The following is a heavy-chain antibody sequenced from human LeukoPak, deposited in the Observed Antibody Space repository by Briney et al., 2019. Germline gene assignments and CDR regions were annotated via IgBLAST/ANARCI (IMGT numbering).Heavy chain of an antibody. D-gene: IGHD1-14*01. Sequence: GRSLRLSCAASGFTFSSYGMHWVRQAPGKGLEWVAVISYDGSNKYYADSVKGRFTISRDNSKNTLYLQMNSLRAEDTAVYYCAPLSNPNFGDWGQGTLVTVSP. CDR1: GFTFSSYG. J-gene: IGHJ4*02. CDR2: ISYDGSNK. CDR3: APLSNPNFGD. V-gene: IGHV3-30*03.